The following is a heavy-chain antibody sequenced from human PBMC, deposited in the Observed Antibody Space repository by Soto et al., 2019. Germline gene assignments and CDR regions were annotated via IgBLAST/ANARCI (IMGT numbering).Heavy chain of an antibody. CDR1: GFTFSSYA. CDR3: AKDYYDSSGSLTAEYFQH. Sequence: QVQLVESGGGVVQPGRSLRLSCAASGFTFSSYAMHWVRQAPGKGLEWVAVISYDGSNKYYADSVKGRFTISRDNSKNTLYLQMKSLRAEDTAVYYCAKDYYDSSGSLTAEYFQHWDQGTLVTVSS. CDR2: ISYDGSNK. J-gene: IGHJ1*01. D-gene: IGHD3-22*01. V-gene: IGHV3-30*04.